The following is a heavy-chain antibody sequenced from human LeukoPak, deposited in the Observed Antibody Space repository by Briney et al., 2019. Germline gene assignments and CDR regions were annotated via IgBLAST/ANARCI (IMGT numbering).Heavy chain of an antibody. CDR2: INPNSGGT. CDR1: GYTFTGYY. D-gene: IGHD2-2*01. J-gene: IGHJ6*03. CDR3: ARGHCSSTSCPFGDYYYYYYMDV. V-gene: IGHV1-2*02. Sequence: ASVKVSCKASGYTFTGYYMHWVRQAPGQGLEWMGWINPNSGGTNYAQKFQGRVTMTRDTSISTAYMELSRLRSDDTVVYYCARGHCSSTSCPFGDYYYYYYMDVWGKGTTVTVSS.